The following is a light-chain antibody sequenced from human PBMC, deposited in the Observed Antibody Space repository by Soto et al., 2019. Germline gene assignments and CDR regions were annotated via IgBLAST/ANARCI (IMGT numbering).Light chain of an antibody. CDR1: QVMRSW. CDR2: ASS. CDR3: QQADRLPST. J-gene: IGKJ5*01. V-gene: IGKV1D-12*01. Sequence: DVPITQSASSVAAAVGATAPLPCRASQVMRSWVAWYQQPPGPAPKFVRLASSKLQRVVPSMGRGRGARPEFTLTISSLKPEDVETYSCQQADRLPSTFGQGTRLEIK.